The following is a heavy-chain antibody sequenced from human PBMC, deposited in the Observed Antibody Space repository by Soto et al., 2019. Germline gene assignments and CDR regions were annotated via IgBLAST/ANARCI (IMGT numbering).Heavy chain of an antibody. Sequence: QVQLVQSGAEVKKPGASVKVSCKASGYTFTSYAMHWVRQAPGQRLEWMGWINAGNGDTKYSQKFQGRGTITRDTSANPAYMELSSLRSEDTDVYYCARDLGWSGRGVEAYYSYGMDVWGQGTTVTVSS. D-gene: IGHD3-10*01. CDR1: GYTFTSYA. V-gene: IGHV1-3*01. CDR2: INAGNGDT. J-gene: IGHJ6*02. CDR3: ARDLGWSGRGVEAYYSYGMDV.